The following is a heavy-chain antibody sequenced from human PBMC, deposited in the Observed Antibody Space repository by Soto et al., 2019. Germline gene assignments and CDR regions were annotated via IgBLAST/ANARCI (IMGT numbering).Heavy chain of an antibody. J-gene: IGHJ6*02. D-gene: IGHD3-3*01. Sequence: GGSLRLSCAASGFAFSGFEMNWVRQAPGRGLEWVSYISSGASNMYYADSVKGRFTISRDNAQSSLYLQMNSLRVEDTAVYYCARDPNYDFWSGYRNKEGTYGMDVWGQGTTVTVSS. CDR1: GFAFSGFE. CDR2: ISSGASNM. CDR3: ARDPNYDFWSGYRNKEGTYGMDV. V-gene: IGHV3-48*03.